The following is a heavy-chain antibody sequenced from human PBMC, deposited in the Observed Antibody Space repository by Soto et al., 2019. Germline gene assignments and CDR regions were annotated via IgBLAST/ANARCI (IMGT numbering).Heavy chain of an antibody. D-gene: IGHD4-4*01. Sequence: GASVKGSCKAAGYTFTGYYMRWVRQAPGQGLEWMGWINPNSGGTNYAQKFQGRVTMTRDTSISTAYMELSRLRSDDTAVYYCARVAVKGNYGMDVWGQGTTVTVSS. V-gene: IGHV1-2*02. CDR2: INPNSGGT. J-gene: IGHJ6*02. CDR3: ARVAVKGNYGMDV. CDR1: GYTFTGYY.